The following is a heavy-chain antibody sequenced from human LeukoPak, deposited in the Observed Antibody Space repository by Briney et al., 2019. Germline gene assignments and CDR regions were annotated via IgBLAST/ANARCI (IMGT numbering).Heavy chain of an antibody. CDR2: ISGSGGST. D-gene: IGHD4-17*01. CDR3: AKLPFTVTTPPFDY. Sequence: GGSLRLSCAASGFTFSDFGMNWVRQAPGKGLEWVSAISGSGGSTYYADSVKGRFTISRDNSKNTLYLQMNSLRAEDTAVYYCAKLPFTVTTPPFDYWGQGTLVTVSS. V-gene: IGHV3-23*01. J-gene: IGHJ4*02. CDR1: GFTFSDFG.